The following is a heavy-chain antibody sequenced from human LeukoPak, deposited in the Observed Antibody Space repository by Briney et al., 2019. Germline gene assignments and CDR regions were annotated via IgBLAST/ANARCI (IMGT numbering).Heavy chain of an antibody. D-gene: IGHD3-10*01. CDR3: ARVGRGVSGLDY. J-gene: IGHJ4*02. Sequence: ASVKIPCKASGYTFTSYDINWVRQATGQGLEWMGWMNPNSGNTGYAQKFQGRVTMTRNTSISTAYMELSSLRSEDTAVYYCARVGRGVSGLDYWGQGTLVTVSS. CDR2: MNPNSGNT. V-gene: IGHV1-8*01. CDR1: GYTFTSYD.